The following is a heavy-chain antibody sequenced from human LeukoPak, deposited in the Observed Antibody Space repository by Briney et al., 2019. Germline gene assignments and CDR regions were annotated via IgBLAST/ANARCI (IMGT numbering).Heavy chain of an antibody. D-gene: IGHD2-21*01. CDR1: GFTFSSYG. CDR3: AKAPVTTCSGAYCYPFDY. CDR2: IRYDGRNK. Sequence: GGSLRLSCAASGFTFSSYGMHWVRQAPGKGLEWVAFIRYDGRNKYYADSVKGRFTISRDNSKNTLYVQMNSLRAEDAAVYYCAKAPVTTCSGAYCYPFDYWGQGTLVTVSS. V-gene: IGHV3-30*02. J-gene: IGHJ4*02.